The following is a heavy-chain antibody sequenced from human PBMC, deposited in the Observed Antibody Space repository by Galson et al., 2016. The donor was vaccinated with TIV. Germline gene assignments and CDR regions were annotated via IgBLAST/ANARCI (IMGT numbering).Heavy chain of an antibody. J-gene: IGHJ3*02. CDR1: GFALSTSGMC. Sequence: PALVKPTQTLTLTCTFSGFALSTSGMCVSWIRQPPGKALEWLALIDWDDDKYYSTPLKTRLTISKDTSKNQVVLTMTNMDPVDTATYYCARMQLNHYYNTWEDDAFDIWGQGTMVTVSS. V-gene: IGHV2-70*01. CDR3: ARMQLNHYYNTWEDDAFDI. D-gene: IGHD3-22*01. CDR2: IDWDDDK.